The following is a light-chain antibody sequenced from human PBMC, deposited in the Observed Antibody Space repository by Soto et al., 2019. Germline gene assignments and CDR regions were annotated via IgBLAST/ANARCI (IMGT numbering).Light chain of an antibody. Sequence: EIVMTQSPATLSVSPGEGATLSCRASQSVSSKLAGYQQKPGQAPRLLIYGASTRATGSPARFSGSGSGTEFTLIISSLQSEDSAVYYCQQYNSWLWTFGQGTKVDIK. J-gene: IGKJ1*01. CDR2: GAS. V-gene: IGKV3-15*01. CDR3: QQYNSWLWT. CDR1: QSVSSK.